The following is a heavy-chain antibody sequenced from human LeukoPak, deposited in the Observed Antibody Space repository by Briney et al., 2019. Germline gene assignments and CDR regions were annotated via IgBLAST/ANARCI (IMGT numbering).Heavy chain of an antibody. J-gene: IGHJ3*02. CDR2: ISWNSGSR. D-gene: IGHD6-19*01. CDR3: AEVMYPSGWHRGNVFDI. Sequence: GGSLRLSCAASGFRFEDYDMHWVRQAPGKGLEWVSGISWNSGSRNYADSAKGRFTISRDNAKNSLYLQMNSLRPEDTALYYCAEVMYPSGWHRGNVFDIWGQGTMVTVSS. V-gene: IGHV3-9*01. CDR1: GFRFEDYD.